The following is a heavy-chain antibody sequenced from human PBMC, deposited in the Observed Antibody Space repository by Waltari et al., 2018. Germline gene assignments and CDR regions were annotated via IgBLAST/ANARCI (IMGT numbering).Heavy chain of an antibody. CDR1: GYSISSGYY. V-gene: IGHV4-38-2*02. Sequence: QVQLQESGPGLVKPSETLSLTCTVSGYSISSGYYWGWIRQPPGKGLELIGFIYLIGITYYTPSLNSRVTISLDTSKNQFSLKLSSVTAADTAVYYCARVLYSGSYYAYYYYMDVWGKGTTVTISS. J-gene: IGHJ6*03. CDR2: IYLIGIT. D-gene: IGHD1-26*01. CDR3: ARVLYSGSYYAYYYYMDV.